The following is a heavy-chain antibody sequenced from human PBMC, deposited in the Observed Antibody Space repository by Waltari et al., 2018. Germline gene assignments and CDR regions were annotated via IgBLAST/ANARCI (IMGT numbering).Heavy chain of an antibody. J-gene: IGHJ4*02. Sequence: EVEFVESGGDLVQPGGSVRLSCAASGFSFSNYWMNWVRQAPGKGLEWVANIKQDGSENYYLGSVKGRFTISRDNAKNLLYLQMNSLRAEDTAVYYCARGINSPGIDYWGQGNLVTVSS. V-gene: IGHV3-7*01. CDR1: GFSFSNYW. CDR3: ARGINSPGIDY. D-gene: IGHD1-26*01. CDR2: IKQDGSEN.